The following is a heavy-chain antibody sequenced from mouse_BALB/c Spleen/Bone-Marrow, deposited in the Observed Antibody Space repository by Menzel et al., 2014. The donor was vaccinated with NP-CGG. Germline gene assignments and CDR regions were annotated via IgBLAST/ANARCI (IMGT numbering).Heavy chain of an antibody. J-gene: IGHJ2*01. V-gene: IGHV2-6-7*01. CDR3: ARSFTTVVATPFDY. Sequence: QVQLKESGPGLVAPSQSLSITCTVSGFSLTGYGVNWVRQPPGEGLEWLGMIWGDGSTDYNSVLKSRLNISKDNSKSQVFLKMNSLQTDDTARYYCARSFTTVVATPFDYWGQGTTLTVSS. CDR1: GFSLTGYG. D-gene: IGHD1-1*01. CDR2: IWGDGST.